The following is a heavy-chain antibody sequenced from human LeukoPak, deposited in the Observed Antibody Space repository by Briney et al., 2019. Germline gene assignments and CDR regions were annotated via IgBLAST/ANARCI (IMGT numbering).Heavy chain of an antibody. D-gene: IGHD1-1*01. J-gene: IGHJ4*02. CDR3: ARGGNWNDPGDY. CDR1: GITFWSYA. Sequence: GGSLRLSCAASGITFWSYAMHWARQIPGKGLEGVAVISNDGSKTYHADSVKGRFTISRDNSKNTLYLQMNSLRPEDTAVYYCARGGNWNDPGDYWGQGTLVTVSS. V-gene: IGHV3-30-3*01. CDR2: ISNDGSKT.